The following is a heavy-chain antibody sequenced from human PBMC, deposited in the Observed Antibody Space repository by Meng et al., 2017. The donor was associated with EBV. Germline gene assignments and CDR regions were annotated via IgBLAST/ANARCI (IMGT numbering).Heavy chain of an antibody. CDR1: GGTFRSDA. CDR3: ASESGRGFTPDY. J-gene: IGHJ4*02. CDR2: LIPMSDAP. Sequence: VQLVHSGAGVKKPGPSVKVSCKASGGTFRSDAVSWVRQAPGQGLEWMGGLIPMSDAPHYAQKFQGRVTMTADESTNTHYMDLSGLRFEDTAVYYCASESGRGFTPDYWGQGTLVTSPQ. V-gene: IGHV1-69*01. D-gene: IGHD3-10*01.